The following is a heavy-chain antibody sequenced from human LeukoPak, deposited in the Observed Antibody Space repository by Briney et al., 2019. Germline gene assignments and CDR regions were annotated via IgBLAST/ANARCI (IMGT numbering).Heavy chain of an antibody. J-gene: IGHJ4*02. CDR3: ARLILDQLGFDY. D-gene: IGHD3/OR15-3a*01. Sequence: PSETLSLTCTVSGYSISSGYYWGWIRQPPGKGLEWIGSIYYSGSTYYNPSLKSRVTISVDTSKNQFSLKLSSVTAADTAVYYCARLILDQLGFDYWGQGTLVTVSS. V-gene: IGHV4-38-2*02. CDR1: GYSISSGYY. CDR2: IYYSGST.